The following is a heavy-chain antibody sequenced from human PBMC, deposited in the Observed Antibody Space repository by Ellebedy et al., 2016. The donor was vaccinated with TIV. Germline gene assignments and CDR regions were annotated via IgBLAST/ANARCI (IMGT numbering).Heavy chain of an antibody. J-gene: IGHJ3*02. V-gene: IGHV3-21*06. D-gene: IGHD4-23*01. CDR3: AKSTVINPEGDAYDI. CDR2: IDSSSTYI. Sequence: PGGSLRLSCAASGFTFSSFGVNWVRQASGKGLEWVSSIDSSSTYIYYADSVKGRFTISRDNAKNSLYLHMNSLRAEDTAVYYCAKSTVINPEGDAYDIWGQGTKVTVSS. CDR1: GFTFSSFG.